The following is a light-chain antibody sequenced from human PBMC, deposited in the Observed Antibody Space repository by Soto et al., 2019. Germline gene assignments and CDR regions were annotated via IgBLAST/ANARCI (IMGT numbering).Light chain of an antibody. CDR1: QSVDSSF. CDR3: QQYVSSVT. CDR2: GAS. Sequence: DIVLTQSQGSLSLSPGERATLSCRASQSVDSSFFARYQQKPGQAPRLLIYGASKRATGTPDRFSGSGSGTDFTLTITRLEPEDFAVYYCQQYVSSVTFGQGTKVEIK. V-gene: IGKV3-20*01. J-gene: IGKJ1*01.